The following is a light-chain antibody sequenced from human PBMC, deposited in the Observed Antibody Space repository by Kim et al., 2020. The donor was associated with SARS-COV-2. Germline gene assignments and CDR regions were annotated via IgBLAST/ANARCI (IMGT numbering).Light chain of an antibody. V-gene: IGKV1-5*01. CDR3: QEYKSNLWT. J-gene: IGKJ1*01. CDR1: QSISVW. Sequence: DIQMTLSPSTLSASVGDRVTITCRASQSISVWLAWYQQKPGKAPSLLIYDASILESGVPSRFSGSGSGTEFTLTISGLQADDFATYYCQEYKSNLWTFGQGTKLENK. CDR2: DAS.